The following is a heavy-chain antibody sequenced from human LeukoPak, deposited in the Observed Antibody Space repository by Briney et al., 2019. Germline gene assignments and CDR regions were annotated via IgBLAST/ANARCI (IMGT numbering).Heavy chain of an antibody. J-gene: IGHJ5*02. CDR2: ISGSGGT. CDR1: GFTFNNYV. D-gene: IGHD3-22*01. Sequence: GGTLRLSCAASGFTFNNYVMNWVRQAPGKGLEWVSGISGSGGTYYADSVKGRFTISRDNSKNTLYLQMDSLRAEDTAVYYCAKSSGYYPNWFDPWGQGTLVTVSS. CDR3: AKSSGYYPNWFDP. V-gene: IGHV3-23*01.